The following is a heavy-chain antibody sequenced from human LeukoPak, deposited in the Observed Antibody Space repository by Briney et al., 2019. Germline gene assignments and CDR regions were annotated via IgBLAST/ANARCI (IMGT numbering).Heavy chain of an antibody. D-gene: IGHD2-8*01. Sequence: PGESLRLSCVTSGFTFERYVMHWMRLAPGKGLECVSSIHPNNGGVGYAAPVKGRFAISRDNARNSLYLEMTSLRPEDTAVYYCVKDAPNGSVDFWGRGTLVTVSS. CDR1: GFTFERYV. J-gene: IGHJ4*02. CDR3: VKDAPNGSVDF. CDR2: IHPNNGGV. V-gene: IGHV3-9*01.